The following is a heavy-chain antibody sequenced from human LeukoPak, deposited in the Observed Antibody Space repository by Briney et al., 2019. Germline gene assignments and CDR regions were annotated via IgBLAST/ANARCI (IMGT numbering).Heavy chain of an antibody. CDR3: ARDQGLFDY. Sequence: GGSLRLSCAASGFTFSSYWMTWVRQTPGKGLEWVGNIKEDGSEKYYVDSVKGRFTISRDNAENSLYLQMNSLRAEDTAVYYCARDQGLFDYWGQGTLVTVSS. CDR2: IKEDGSEK. CDR1: GFTFSSYW. J-gene: IGHJ4*02. V-gene: IGHV3-7*01.